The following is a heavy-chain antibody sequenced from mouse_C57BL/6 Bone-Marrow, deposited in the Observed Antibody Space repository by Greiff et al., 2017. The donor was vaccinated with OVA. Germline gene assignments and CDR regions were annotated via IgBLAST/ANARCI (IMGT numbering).Heavy chain of an antibody. Sequence: ESGPGLVKPSQSLSLTCSVTGYSITSGYYWNWIRQFPGNKLEWMGYISYDGSNNYNPSLKNRISITRDTSKNQFFLKLNSVTTEDTATXYCARGRVHYYGSSPFAYWGKGTLVIVSA. J-gene: IGHJ3*01. D-gene: IGHD1-1*01. V-gene: IGHV3-6*01. CDR3: ARGRVHYYGSSPFAY. CDR1: GYSITSGYY. CDR2: ISYDGSN.